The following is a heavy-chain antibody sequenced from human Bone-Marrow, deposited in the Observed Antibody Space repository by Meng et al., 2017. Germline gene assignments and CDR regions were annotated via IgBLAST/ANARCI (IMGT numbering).Heavy chain of an antibody. CDR1: GFTFSSYG. CDR3: ARGGVTTRFFDY. Sequence: GGPLRLSCAASGFTFSSYGMHWVRQAPGKGLEWVAVIWYDGSNKYYADSVKGRFTISRDNSKNTLYLQMNSLRAEDTAVYYCARGGVTTRFFDYWGQGTLVTVSS. J-gene: IGHJ4*02. V-gene: IGHV3-33*01. CDR2: IWYDGSNK. D-gene: IGHD4-17*01.